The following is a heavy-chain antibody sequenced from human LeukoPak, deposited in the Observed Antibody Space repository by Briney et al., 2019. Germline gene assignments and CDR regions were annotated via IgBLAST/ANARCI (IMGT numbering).Heavy chain of an antibody. CDR2: IYYSGST. Sequence: SETLSLTCTVSGGSISSHYWSWIRQPPGKGLEWIGYIYYSGSTNYNPSLKSRVTISVDTSKNQFSLKLSSVTAADTAVYYCAREGGYYDSSGYFGCAFDIWGQGTMVTASS. J-gene: IGHJ3*02. D-gene: IGHD3-22*01. CDR1: GGSISSHY. V-gene: IGHV4-59*11. CDR3: AREGGYYDSSGYFGCAFDI.